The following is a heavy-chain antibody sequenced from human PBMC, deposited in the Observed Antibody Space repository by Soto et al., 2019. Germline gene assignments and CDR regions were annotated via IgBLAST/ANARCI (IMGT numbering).Heavy chain of an antibody. J-gene: IGHJ3*01. V-gene: IGHV2-5*01. CDR1: GISLSTSGVG. CDR2: IYWNDDK. CDR3: ARGLATLPVFAFDV. D-gene: IGHD6-6*01. Sequence: QITVKGSGPTLVKPTQTLTLTCSLSGISLSTSGVGLGWIRQTPGKALEWLALIYWNDDKHYTPSLKSRLTITKDPSKNQAVLTMTTADPVDTATYYCARGLATLPVFAFDVWGQGTVVTVSS.